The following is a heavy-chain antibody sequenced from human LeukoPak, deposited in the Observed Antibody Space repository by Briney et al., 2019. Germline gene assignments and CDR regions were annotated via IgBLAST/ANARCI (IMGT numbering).Heavy chain of an antibody. CDR2: IKQDGSEK. V-gene: IGHV3-7*03. D-gene: IGHD4-23*01. CDR3: ARGGYGANSHYYYYYGMDV. CDR1: GFTFSSYA. Sequence: GGSLRLSCVASGFTFSSYAMSWVRQAPGKGLEWVANIKQDGSEKYYVDSVKGRFTISRDNAKNSLYLQMNSLRAEDTAVYYCARGGYGANSHYYYYYGMDVWGQGTTVAVSS. J-gene: IGHJ6*02.